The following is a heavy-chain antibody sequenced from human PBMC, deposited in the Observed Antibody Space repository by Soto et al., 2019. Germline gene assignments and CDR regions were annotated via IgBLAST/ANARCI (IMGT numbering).Heavy chain of an antibody. V-gene: IGHV3-9*01. CDR1: GFTFDDYA. CDR2: ISWNSGSI. Sequence: EVQLVESGGGLVQPGRSLRLSCAASGFTFDDYAMHWVRQAPGKGLEWVSGISWNSGSIGYADSVKGRFTISRDNAKNSLYLQMNSLRAEDTALYYCAKADYRPYYFDYWGQGTLVTVSS. D-gene: IGHD4-17*01. J-gene: IGHJ4*02. CDR3: AKADYRPYYFDY.